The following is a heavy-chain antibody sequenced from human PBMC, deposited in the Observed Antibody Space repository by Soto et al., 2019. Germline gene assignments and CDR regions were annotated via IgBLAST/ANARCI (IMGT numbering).Heavy chain of an antibody. V-gene: IGHV3-74*01. D-gene: IGHD6-13*01. CDR1: GFTFSSYW. J-gene: IGHJ4*02. CDR2: INSDGSST. CDR3: ARGPEGINWYTHPIDY. Sequence: GGSLRLSCAASGFTFSSYWMHWVRQVPGKGLVWVSRINSDGSSTTYADSVKGRFTISRDNAKDMLYLQMNSLRVEDTALYYCARGPEGINWYTHPIDYWGQGTLVTVSS.